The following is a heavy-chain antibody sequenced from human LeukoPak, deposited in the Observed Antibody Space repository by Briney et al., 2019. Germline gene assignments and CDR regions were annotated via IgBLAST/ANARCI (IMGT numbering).Heavy chain of an antibody. CDR1: GGSISSGDYY. J-gene: IGHJ3*02. D-gene: IGHD3-10*01. Sequence: SETLSLTCTVSGGSISSGDYYWSWLRQPPGKGLEWIGYIYYSGSTYYNPSVKSRVTISVDTSKNQFSLKLSSVTAAGTAVYYCARESSIYGSGTDAFDIWGQGTMVTVSS. CDR2: IYYSGST. V-gene: IGHV4-30-4*01. CDR3: ARESSIYGSGTDAFDI.